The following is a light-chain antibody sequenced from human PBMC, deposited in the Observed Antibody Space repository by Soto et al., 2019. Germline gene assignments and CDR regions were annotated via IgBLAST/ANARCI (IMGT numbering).Light chain of an antibody. CDR3: QTWGTGIQV. V-gene: IGLV4-69*01. CDR1: SGHSSYA. Sequence: QPVLTQSPSASASLGASVKLTCTLSSGHSSYAIAWHQQQPEKGPRYLMKLNSDGIHSKGDGIPDRFSGSISGTERYLTISSLQSEDEAAYDCQTWGTGIQVFGGGTKLTVL. CDR2: LNSDGIH. J-gene: IGLJ2*01.